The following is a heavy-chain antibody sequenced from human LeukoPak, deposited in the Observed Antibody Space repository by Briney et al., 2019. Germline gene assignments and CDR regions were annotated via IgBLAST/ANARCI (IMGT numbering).Heavy chain of an antibody. V-gene: IGHV4-34*01. Sequence: SETLSLTCAVYGGSFSGYYWSWIRQPPGKGLEWIGEINHSGSTNYNPSLKSRVTISVDTSKNQFSLKLSSVTAADTAVYYCARDQGSSNWFYYWGQGILVTVSS. CDR1: GGSFSGYY. J-gene: IGHJ4*02. CDR3: ARDQGSSNWFYY. D-gene: IGHD6-13*01. CDR2: INHSGST.